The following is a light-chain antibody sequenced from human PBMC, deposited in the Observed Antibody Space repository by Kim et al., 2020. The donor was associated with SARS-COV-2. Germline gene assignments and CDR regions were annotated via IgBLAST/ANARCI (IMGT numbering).Light chain of an antibody. V-gene: IGKV3-15*01. CDR1: QSVNSK. CDR3: HQYNNWPPWT. Sequence: DIVMTQSPATLSVSPGERATLSCRASQSVNSKLAWYQQKPGQAPRLLIYGASTRATGIPARFSGSGSGTEFTLTISGLQSEDFAVYYCHQYNNWPPWTFGQGTKVDIK. J-gene: IGKJ1*01. CDR2: GAS.